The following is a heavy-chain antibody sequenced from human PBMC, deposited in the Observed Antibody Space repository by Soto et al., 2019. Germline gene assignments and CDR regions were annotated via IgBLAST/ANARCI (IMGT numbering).Heavy chain of an antibody. CDR2: IIPIFGTA. CDR3: ARDREYYGCGGF. D-gene: IGHD2-21*01. Sequence: ASVKVSCKASGCTFTSYALRWVRPAPGQGLEWMGGIIPIFGTANYAQKYQGRVTMTTYTSTNTAYMELRSLRSDDTAVYYCARDREYYGCGGFWGQGTMVTVS. CDR1: GCTFTSYA. J-gene: IGHJ3*01. V-gene: IGHV1-69*05.